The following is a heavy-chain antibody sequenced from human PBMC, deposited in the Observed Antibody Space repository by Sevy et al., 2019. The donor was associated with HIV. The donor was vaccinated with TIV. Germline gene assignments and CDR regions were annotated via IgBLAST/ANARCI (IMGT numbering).Heavy chain of an antibody. CDR2: LSFGCGEI. D-gene: IGHD2-8*01. Sequence: GGALRLSCAASGFTISKYSMSWVRQPPGKGLEWVSTLSFGCGEINYADSVKGRFTISTDNSKSSVYLQMNNLRPEDTAVYYCAREGCTKPHDYWGQRTLVTVSS. J-gene: IGHJ4*02. CDR1: GFTISKYS. V-gene: IGHV3-23*01. CDR3: AREGCTKPHDY.